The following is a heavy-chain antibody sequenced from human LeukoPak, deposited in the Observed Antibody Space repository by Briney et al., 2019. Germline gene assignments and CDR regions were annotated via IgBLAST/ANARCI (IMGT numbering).Heavy chain of an antibody. CDR1: GGSISSYY. D-gene: IGHD3-10*01. J-gene: IGHJ6*02. Sequence: PSETLSLTCTVSGGSISSYYWSWIRQPAGKGLEWIGRIYTSGSTNYNPSLKSRVTISVDTSKNQFSLKLSSVTAADTAVYYCARVKVRELLHRYYYGMDVWGQGTTVTVSS. CDR3: ARVKVRELLHRYYYGMDV. V-gene: IGHV4-4*07. CDR2: IYTSGST.